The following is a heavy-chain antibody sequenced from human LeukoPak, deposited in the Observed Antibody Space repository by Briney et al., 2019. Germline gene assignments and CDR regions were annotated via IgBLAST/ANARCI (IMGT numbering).Heavy chain of an antibody. Sequence: PGGSLRLSCVGSGFTFRRYTMHWVRQAPGKGLEWVAVISYDGSNKYYADSVKGRFTISRDNSNDTLYLRMDSLRAEDTAVYYCARARYCSGGTCHSRFDYWGQGTLVTVSS. CDR2: ISYDGSNK. D-gene: IGHD2-15*01. CDR1: GFTFRRYT. CDR3: ARARYCSGGTCHSRFDY. J-gene: IGHJ4*02. V-gene: IGHV3-30*04.